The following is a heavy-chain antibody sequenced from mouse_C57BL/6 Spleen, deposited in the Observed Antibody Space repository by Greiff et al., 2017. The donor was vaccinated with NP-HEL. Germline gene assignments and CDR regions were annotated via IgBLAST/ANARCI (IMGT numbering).Heavy chain of an antibody. J-gene: IGHJ4*01. CDR3: ARGALGRMDY. V-gene: IGHV5-17*01. D-gene: IGHD4-1*01. CDR1: GFTFSDYG. Sequence: EVHLVESGGGLVKPGGSLKLSCAASGFTFSDYGMHWVRQAPEKGLAWVAYISSGSSTIYYADTVKGRFTISRDNAKNTLFLQMTSLRSEDTAMYYCARGALGRMDYWGQGTSVTVSS. CDR2: ISSGSSTI.